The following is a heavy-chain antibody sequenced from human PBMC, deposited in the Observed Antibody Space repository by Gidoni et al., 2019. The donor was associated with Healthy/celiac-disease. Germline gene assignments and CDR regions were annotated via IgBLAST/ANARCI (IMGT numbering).Heavy chain of an antibody. CDR2: IYYSGST. Sequence: QLQLQASGPGLVKPSETLSLPCTVSGGSISSYSWSWIRQPPGKGLEWIGYIYYSGSTNYNPSLKSRVTISVDTSKNQFSLKLSSVTAADTAVYYCARGRQWLVRREFDYWGQGTLVTVSS. CDR3: ARGRQWLVRREFDY. J-gene: IGHJ4*02. D-gene: IGHD6-19*01. CDR1: GGSISSYS. V-gene: IGHV4-59*01.